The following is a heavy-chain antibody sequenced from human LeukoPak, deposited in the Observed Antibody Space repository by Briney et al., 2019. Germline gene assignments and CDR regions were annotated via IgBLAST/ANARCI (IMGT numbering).Heavy chain of an antibody. CDR1: GGTFSSYA. CDR3: ARSRAGYNFDAFDI. J-gene: IGHJ3*02. D-gene: IGHD5-24*01. Sequence: SVKVSCKASGGTFSSYAISWVRQAPGQGLEWMGRIIPIFGTANYAQKFQGRVTITTDESTSTAYMELSSLRSEDTAVYYCARSRAGYNFDAFDIWGQGTMVTVSS. CDR2: IIPIFGTA. V-gene: IGHV1-69*05.